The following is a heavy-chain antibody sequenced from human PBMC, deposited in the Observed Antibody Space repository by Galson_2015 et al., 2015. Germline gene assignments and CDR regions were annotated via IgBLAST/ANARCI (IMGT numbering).Heavy chain of an antibody. V-gene: IGHV3-23*01. CDR2: ISGSGVST. J-gene: IGHJ2*01. Sequence: SLRLSCAASGFTFSSYAMSWVRQAPGKGLEWVSAISGSGVSTYYADSVKGRFTISRDNSKNTLYLQMNSLRAEDTAVYYCAKDKDTSSWPSGPNYYFDLWGRGTL. CDR3: AKDKDTSSWPSGPNYYFDL. D-gene: IGHD6-13*01. CDR1: GFTFSSYA.